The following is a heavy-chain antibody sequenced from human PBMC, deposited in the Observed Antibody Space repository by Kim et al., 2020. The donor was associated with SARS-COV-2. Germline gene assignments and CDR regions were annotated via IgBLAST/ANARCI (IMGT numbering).Heavy chain of an antibody. V-gene: IGHV3-53*01. CDR3: ARAPTHYDSSGYLFDY. D-gene: IGHD3-22*01. J-gene: IGHJ4*02. Sequence: SVKGRFTLSRDNSKNTLYLQMNSLRAEDTAVYYCARAPTHYDSSGYLFDYWGQGTLVTVSS.